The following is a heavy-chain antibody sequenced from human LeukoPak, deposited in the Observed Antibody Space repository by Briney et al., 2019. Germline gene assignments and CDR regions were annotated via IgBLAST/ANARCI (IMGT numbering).Heavy chain of an antibody. CDR1: GYSFTGYY. CDR2: INPNSGDT. V-gene: IGHV1-2*02. J-gene: IGHJ4*02. Sequence: ASVKVSCKASGYSFTGYYIHWVRQAPGQGLEWMGWINPNSGDTKYAQKFQGRATMTRDTSISTAYMELSSLRSDDTAVYYCARTGGHFDYWGQGTLVPVSS. CDR3: ARTGGHFDY. D-gene: IGHD7-27*01.